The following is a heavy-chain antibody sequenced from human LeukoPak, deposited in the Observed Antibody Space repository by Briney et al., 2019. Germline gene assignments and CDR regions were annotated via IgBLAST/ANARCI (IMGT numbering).Heavy chain of an antibody. CDR3: ARGKWFGESPYYYYYYYMDV. Sequence: ASVKVSCKVSGYTLTELSMHWVRQAPGKGLEWMGGFDPEDGETIYAQKFQGRVTMTTDTSTSTAYMELRSLRSDDTAVYYCARGKWFGESPYYYYYYYMDVWGKGTTVTISS. CDR1: GYTLTELS. CDR2: FDPEDGET. D-gene: IGHD3-10*01. J-gene: IGHJ6*03. V-gene: IGHV1-24*01.